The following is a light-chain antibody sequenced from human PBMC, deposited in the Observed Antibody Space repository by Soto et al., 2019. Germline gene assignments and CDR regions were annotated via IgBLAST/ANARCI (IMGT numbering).Light chain of an antibody. CDR2: SNN. CDR1: SSNIGSHT. Sequence: QSVLTQLPSASGTPGQRVTISCSGSSSNIGSHTVNWYQQLPGTAPKLLIYSNNRRPSGVPDRFSGSKSGTSASLAISGLQSEDEADYYCAAWDDSLNVVFGGGTKVTVL. J-gene: IGLJ2*01. CDR3: AAWDDSLNVV. V-gene: IGLV1-44*01.